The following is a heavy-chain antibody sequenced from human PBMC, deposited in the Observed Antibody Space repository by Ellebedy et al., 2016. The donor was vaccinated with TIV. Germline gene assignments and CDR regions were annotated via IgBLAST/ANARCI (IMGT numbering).Heavy chain of an antibody. D-gene: IGHD6-13*01. CDR1: GFTFSDYY. CDR2: ISSSSSYT. CDR3: ARTPGDSWYYFDY. V-gene: IGHV3-11*06. J-gene: IGHJ4*02. Sequence: GESLKISCAASGFTFSDYYMSWIRQAPGKGLEWVSYISSSSSYTNYADSVKGRFTISKDNAKNSLYLQMNSLRAEDTAVYYCARTPGDSWYYFDYWGQGTLVTVSS.